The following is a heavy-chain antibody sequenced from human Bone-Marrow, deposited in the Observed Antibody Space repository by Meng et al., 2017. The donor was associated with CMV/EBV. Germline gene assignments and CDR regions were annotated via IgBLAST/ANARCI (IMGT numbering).Heavy chain of an antibody. D-gene: IGHD3-3*01. V-gene: IGHV3-23*03. CDR3: AKEKRVLRFLEWLYCGMAV. CDR1: GFTFSSYA. Sequence: GGSLRLSCAASGFTFSSYAMSWVRQAPGKGLEWVSVIYSGGSSTYYADSVKGRFTISRDNSKNTLYLQMKSLRAEDTAVYYCAKEKRVLRFLEWLYCGMAVWGPGNTVNVSS. J-gene: IGHJ6*02. CDR2: IYSGGSST.